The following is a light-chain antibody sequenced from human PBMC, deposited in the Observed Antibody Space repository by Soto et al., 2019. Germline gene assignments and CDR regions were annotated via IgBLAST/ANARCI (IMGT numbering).Light chain of an antibody. CDR3: SSYTSSSTLYYV. Sequence: QSALTQPASVSGSPGQSITISCTGTSSDVGGYNYVSWYQQHPGKAPKFMIYEVSNRPSGVSNRFSGSKSGNTASLTISGLQAEDEADYYCSSYTSSSTLYYVFGTGTKLTVL. CDR2: EVS. J-gene: IGLJ1*01. CDR1: SSDVGGYNY. V-gene: IGLV2-14*01.